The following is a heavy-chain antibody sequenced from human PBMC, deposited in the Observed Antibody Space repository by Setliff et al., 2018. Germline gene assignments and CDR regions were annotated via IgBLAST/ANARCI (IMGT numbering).Heavy chain of an antibody. CDR3: ARGEAMIVEQTDFDY. CDR1: GYTFTGYY. CDR2: INPNSGGT. V-gene: IGHV1-2*04. Sequence: GASVKVSCKASGYTFTGYYMHWVRQAPGQGLEWMGWINPNSGGTNYAQKFQGWVTMTRDTSISTAYMELGRLRSDDTAVYYCARGEAMIVEQTDFDYWGQGTLVTVSS. J-gene: IGHJ4*02. D-gene: IGHD3-22*01.